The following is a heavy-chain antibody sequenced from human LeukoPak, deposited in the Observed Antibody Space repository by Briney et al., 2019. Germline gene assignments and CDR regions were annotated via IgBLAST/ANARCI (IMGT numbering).Heavy chain of an antibody. D-gene: IGHD3-10*01. Sequence: VASVKVSCKASGGTFSSYAISWVRQAPGQGLEWMGGIIPIFGTANYAQKFQGRVTITADESTSTAYMELSSLRSEDTAVHYCARVVGEGLVYFDYWGQGTLVTVSS. CDR1: GGTFSSYA. CDR2: IIPIFGTA. J-gene: IGHJ4*02. CDR3: ARVVGEGLVYFDY. V-gene: IGHV1-69*01.